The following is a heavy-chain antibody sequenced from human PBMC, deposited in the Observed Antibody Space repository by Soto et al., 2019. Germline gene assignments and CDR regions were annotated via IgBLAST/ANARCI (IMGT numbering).Heavy chain of an antibody. CDR1: GGSISSGDYY. J-gene: IGHJ4*02. CDR2: IYTSGTT. V-gene: IGHV4-30-4*01. CDR3: ATTFGYNSGWYRFDY. Sequence: SETLSLTCTVSGGSISSGDYYWSWIRQPPGKGLEWIGYIYTSGTTYYNPSLKSRVTISVDTSKNQFSLKLTSVTAADTAVYYCATTFGYNSGWYRFDYWGQGTLVTVSS. D-gene: IGHD6-19*01.